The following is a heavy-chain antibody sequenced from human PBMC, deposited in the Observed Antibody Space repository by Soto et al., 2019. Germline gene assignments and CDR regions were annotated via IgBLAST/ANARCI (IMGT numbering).Heavy chain of an antibody. CDR1: GYSFTSYW. Sequence: GESLKISCKGSGYSFTSYWIGWVRQMPGKGLEWMGIIYPGDSDTRYSPSFQAQFTISADKSISTAYLQWSSLKASDTAMYYCARPIMYYYDSSGYYDAFDIWGQGTMVTVSS. J-gene: IGHJ3*02. V-gene: IGHV5-51*01. CDR2: IYPGDSDT. CDR3: ARPIMYYYDSSGYYDAFDI. D-gene: IGHD3-22*01.